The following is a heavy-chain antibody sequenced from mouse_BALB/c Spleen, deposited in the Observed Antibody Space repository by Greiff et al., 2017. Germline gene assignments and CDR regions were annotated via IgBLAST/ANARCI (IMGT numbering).Heavy chain of an antibody. J-gene: IGHJ3*01. V-gene: IGHV1-9*01. D-gene: IGHD1-1*02. CDR2: ILPGSGST. Sequence: QVQLKESGAELMKPGASVKISCKATGYTFSSYWIEWVKQRPGHGLEWIGEILPGSGSTNYNEKFKGKATFTADTSSNTAYMQLSSLTSEDSAVYYCAEGGGNFAYWGQGTLVTVSA. CDR1: GYTFSSYW. CDR3: AEGGGNFAY.